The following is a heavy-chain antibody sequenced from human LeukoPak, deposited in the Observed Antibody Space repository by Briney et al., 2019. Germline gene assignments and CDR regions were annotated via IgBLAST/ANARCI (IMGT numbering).Heavy chain of an antibody. V-gene: IGHV5-51*01. CDR3: ARLSKAAAGGFDY. J-gene: IGHJ4*02. CDR2: IYPGDSDT. CDR1: GYSFTSYW. D-gene: IGHD6-13*01. Sequence: GESLKISCKGSGYSFTSYWIGWVRQMPGKGLEWMGIIYPGDSDTRYSPSFQGQVTISADKSITTAFLQWSSLKASDTAMYYCARLSKAAAGGFDYWGQGTLVTVSS.